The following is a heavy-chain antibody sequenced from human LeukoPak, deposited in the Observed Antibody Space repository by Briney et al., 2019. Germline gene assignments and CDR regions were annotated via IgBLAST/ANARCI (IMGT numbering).Heavy chain of an antibody. CDR1: GYTFTAYY. CDR3: ARVSCSGGNCHMSNWFDS. V-gene: IGHV1-2*02. J-gene: IGHJ5*01. D-gene: IGHD2-15*01. CDR2: INPNSGGT. Sequence: ASVKVSCKASGYTFTAYYIHWVRQAPGQGLEWMGWINPNSGGTNYGEKFQGRVTMTRDTSLSSAYLELSSLRSDDTALYYCARVSCSGGNCHMSNWFDSWGQGTLVTVSS.